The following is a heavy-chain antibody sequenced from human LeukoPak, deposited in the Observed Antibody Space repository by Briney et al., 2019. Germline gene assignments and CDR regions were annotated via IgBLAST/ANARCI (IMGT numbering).Heavy chain of an antibody. CDR1: GYTFTSYD. Sequence: ASVKVSCKASGYTFTSYDINWVRQATGQGLVWMGWMNPNSGNTGYAQKFQGRVTMTRNTSISTAYMELSSLRSEDTAVYYCARGITMVRGVAYNWFDPWGQGTLVTVSS. CDR3: ARGITMVRGVAYNWFDP. J-gene: IGHJ5*02. CDR2: MNPNSGNT. D-gene: IGHD3-10*01. V-gene: IGHV1-8*01.